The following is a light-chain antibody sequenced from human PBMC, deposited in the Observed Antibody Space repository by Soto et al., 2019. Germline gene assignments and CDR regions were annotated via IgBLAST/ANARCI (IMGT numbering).Light chain of an antibody. Sequence: DIQMTQSPSSLSASVGDRVTITCRASQGLSNYLAWYQQKPGKVPKLLIYAASTLQSGVPSRFSGSGSGTYFTLTISSLQPEDVATYYCQKYNSAPRTFGQGTKVEIK. V-gene: IGKV1-27*01. CDR3: QKYNSAPRT. CDR2: AAS. CDR1: QGLSNY. J-gene: IGKJ1*01.